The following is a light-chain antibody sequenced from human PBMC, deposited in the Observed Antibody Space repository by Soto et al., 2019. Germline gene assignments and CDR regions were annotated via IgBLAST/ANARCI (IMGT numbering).Light chain of an antibody. Sequence: QSVLTQPASVSGSPGQSITISCTGTSSDLGAYNSVSWYQHHPGKAPKLLIYEVSDRPSGVSNRFSGSKSGNTASLTISGLQAEDEGDYYCSSYTTSSALYEVFGGGTKLTVL. CDR1: SSDLGAYNS. CDR2: EVS. J-gene: IGLJ2*01. V-gene: IGLV2-14*01. CDR3: SSYTTSSALYEV.